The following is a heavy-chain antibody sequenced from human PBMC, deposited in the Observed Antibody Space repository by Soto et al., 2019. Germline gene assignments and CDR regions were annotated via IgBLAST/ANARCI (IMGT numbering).Heavy chain of an antibody. V-gene: IGHV1-8*01. Sequence: GASVKVSWEASGYSFARYDINWGRQATGQGLEWMGWMNPNSGNTVYAQKFQGRVTMTRTTSISTAYMKLSSLRSEDTAVYYCARERNMYGMDVWGQGTTVTVSS. CDR2: MNPNSGNT. CDR1: GYSFARYD. CDR3: ARERNMYGMDV. J-gene: IGHJ6*02. D-gene: IGHD1-1*01.